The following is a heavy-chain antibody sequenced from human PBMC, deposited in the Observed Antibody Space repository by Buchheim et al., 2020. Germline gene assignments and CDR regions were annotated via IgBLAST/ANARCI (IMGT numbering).Heavy chain of an antibody. CDR2: ISYDGSNK. V-gene: IGHV3-30*18. Sequence: QVQLVESGGGVVQPGRSLRLSCAASGFTFSSYGMHWVRQAPGKGLEWVAVISYDGSNKYCADSVKGRFTISRDNSKNTLYLQMNSLRAEDTAVYYCAKGLGVGATWDYYYYYGMDVWGQGTT. D-gene: IGHD1-26*01. J-gene: IGHJ6*02. CDR1: GFTFSSYG. CDR3: AKGLGVGATWDYYYYYGMDV.